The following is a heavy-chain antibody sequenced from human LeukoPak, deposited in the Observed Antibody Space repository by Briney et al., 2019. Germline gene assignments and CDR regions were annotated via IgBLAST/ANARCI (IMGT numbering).Heavy chain of an antibody. CDR2: VKQDGSEK. CDR1: GFTFSSYW. V-gene: IGHV3-7*01. J-gene: IGHJ4*02. CDR3: ARDRQISPWPTTPDY. D-gene: IGHD1-14*01. Sequence: GGSLRLSCAASGFTFSSYWMSWVRQAPGKGLEWVANVKQDGSEKYYVDSVKGRFTISRDNAKNSLYLQMNSLRAEDTAVYHCARDRQISPWPTTPDYWGQGALVTVSS.